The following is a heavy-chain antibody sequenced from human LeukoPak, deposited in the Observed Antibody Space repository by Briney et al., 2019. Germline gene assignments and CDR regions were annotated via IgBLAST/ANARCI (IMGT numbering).Heavy chain of an antibody. CDR2: ISGSGGST. J-gene: IGHJ4*02. V-gene: IGHV3-23*01. D-gene: IGHD2-8*01. CDR1: GFTFSSYA. Sequence: AGGSLRLSCAASGFTFSSYAMSWVRQAPGKGLEWVSAISGSGGSTYYADSVKGRFTISRDNSKNTLYPQMNSLRAEDTAVYYCAKDDSDLAYCTNGVCPPGPFDYWGQGTLVTVSS. CDR3: AKDDSDLAYCTNGVCPPGPFDY.